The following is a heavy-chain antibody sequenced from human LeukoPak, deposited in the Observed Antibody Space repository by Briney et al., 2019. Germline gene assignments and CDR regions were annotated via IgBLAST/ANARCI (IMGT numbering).Heavy chain of an antibody. J-gene: IGHJ3*02. Sequence: SETLSLTSTVSGGSISSYYWSWIRQPPGKGLEWIGYIYYSGSTNYNPSLKIRVTISVDRSKNQCSLKLSSMTAADTAVYYCARRAVAGTGIAFDIWGQGTMVTVSS. D-gene: IGHD6-19*01. CDR3: ARRAVAGTGIAFDI. V-gene: IGHV4-59*08. CDR2: IYYSGST. CDR1: GGSISSYY.